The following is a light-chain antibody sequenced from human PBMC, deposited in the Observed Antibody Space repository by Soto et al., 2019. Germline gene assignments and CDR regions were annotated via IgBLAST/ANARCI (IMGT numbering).Light chain of an antibody. CDR3: QQYNNWPPGRT. V-gene: IGKV3-15*01. CDR2: GAS. J-gene: IGKJ1*01. Sequence: EIVMTQSPATLSVSPGERATLSCRASQSVSNNLAWYQQKPGQAPRLLISGASTRATGIPARFSGSGSGTEFPLTISSLQSEDFAVYYCQQYNNWPPGRTFGQGTKVEIK. CDR1: QSVSNN.